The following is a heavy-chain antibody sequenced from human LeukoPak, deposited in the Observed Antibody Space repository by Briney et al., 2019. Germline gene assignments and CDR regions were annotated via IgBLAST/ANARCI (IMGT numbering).Heavy chain of an antibody. CDR1: GGSFSGYY. CDR3: ARARPPRITIFGVVHAFDI. CDR2: INHSGST. J-gene: IGHJ3*02. V-gene: IGHV4-34*01. Sequence: SETLSLTCAVYGGSFSGYYWSWIRQPPGKGLEWIGEINHSGSTNYNPSLKSRVTISVDTSKNQSSLKLSSVTAADTAVYYCARARPPRITIFGVVHAFDIWGQGTMVTVSS. D-gene: IGHD3-3*01.